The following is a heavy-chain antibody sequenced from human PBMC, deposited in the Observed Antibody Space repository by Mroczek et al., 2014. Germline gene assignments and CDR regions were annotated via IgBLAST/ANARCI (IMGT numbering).Heavy chain of an antibody. V-gene: IGHV3-21*01. J-gene: IGHJ3*02. Sequence: VQLVQSGGGLVKPGGSLRLSCAASGFTFSSYSMNWVRQAPGKGLEWVSSISSSSSYIYYADSVKGRFTISRDNAKNSLYLQMNSLRAEDTAVYYCARERPPYDFWSGRDAFDIWGQGTMVTRLF. D-gene: IGHD3-3*01. CDR3: ARERPPYDFWSGRDAFDI. CDR2: ISSSSSYI. CDR1: GFTFSSYS.